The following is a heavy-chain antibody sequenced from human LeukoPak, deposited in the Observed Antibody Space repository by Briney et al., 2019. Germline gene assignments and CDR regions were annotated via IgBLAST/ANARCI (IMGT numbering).Heavy chain of an antibody. D-gene: IGHD3-10*01. CDR2: ISGSGGRA. V-gene: IGHV3-23*01. CDR3: AKVPTSGSYCPTN. J-gene: IGHJ4*02. CDR1: GFTFSCRG. Sequence: GGSLRLSCAASGFTFSCRGMTWVRQAPGKGLEWVSGISGSGGRAYYADSVQGRFTISRDNSKNTLYLQMHSLRAEDTAVYFCAKVPTSGSYCPTNWGQGTLVAVSS.